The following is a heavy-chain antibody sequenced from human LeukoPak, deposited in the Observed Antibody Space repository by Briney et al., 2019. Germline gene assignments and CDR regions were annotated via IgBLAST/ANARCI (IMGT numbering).Heavy chain of an antibody. CDR2: IWYDGSNK. J-gene: IGHJ4*02. D-gene: IGHD4-17*01. Sequence: GGSLRLSCAASGFTFSSYAMSWVRQALGKGLEWVAVIWYDGSNKYYADSVKGRFTISRDNSKNTLYLQMNSLRAEDTAVYYCARGSYGDYAEIIFDYWGQGTLVTVSS. V-gene: IGHV3-33*08. CDR3: ARGSYGDYAEIIFDY. CDR1: GFTFSSYA.